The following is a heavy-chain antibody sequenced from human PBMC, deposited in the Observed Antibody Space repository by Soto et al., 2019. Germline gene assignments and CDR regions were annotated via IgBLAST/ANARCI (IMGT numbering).Heavy chain of an antibody. CDR3: ARDTIFGVVPRAFDY. D-gene: IGHD3-3*01. CDR1: GFTFSSYS. Sequence: GGFLRLSCAASGFTFSSYSMNWVRQAPGKGLEWVSSISSSSSYIYYADSVKGRFTISRDNAKNSLYLQMNSLRAEDTAVYYCARDTIFGVVPRAFDYWGQGTLVTVSS. J-gene: IGHJ4*02. CDR2: ISSSSSYI. V-gene: IGHV3-21*01.